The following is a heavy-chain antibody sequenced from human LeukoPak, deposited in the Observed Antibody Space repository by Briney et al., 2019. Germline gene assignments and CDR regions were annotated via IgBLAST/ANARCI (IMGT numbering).Heavy chain of an antibody. D-gene: IGHD2-2*02. J-gene: IGHJ4*02. Sequence: GGAPRISCAAPGFTLSSHLMSLGRPAPGKGREWGANIKQDGSEKYYVDSVKGRFTISRDNAKNSLYLQMNSLRAEDTAVYYCARARAYCSSTSCYTAYFDYWGQGTLVTVSS. V-gene: IGHV3-7*01. CDR3: ARARAYCSSTSCYTAYFDY. CDR1: GFTLSSHL. CDR2: IKQDGSEK.